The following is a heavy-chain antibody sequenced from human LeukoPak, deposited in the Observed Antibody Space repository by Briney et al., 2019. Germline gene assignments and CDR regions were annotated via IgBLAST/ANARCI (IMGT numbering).Heavy chain of an antibody. CDR2: IKQDGSEK. CDR1: GFTFSSYW. J-gene: IGHJ4*02. Sequence: GGSLRLSCAASGFTFSSYWMSWVRQAPGKGLEWVAKIKQDGSEKYYVDSVKGRFTISRDNAKNSLYLQMNSLRAEDTAVYYCARVLYDFWSGYYFDYWGQGTLVTVSS. CDR3: ARVLYDFWSGYYFDY. D-gene: IGHD3-3*01. V-gene: IGHV3-7*01.